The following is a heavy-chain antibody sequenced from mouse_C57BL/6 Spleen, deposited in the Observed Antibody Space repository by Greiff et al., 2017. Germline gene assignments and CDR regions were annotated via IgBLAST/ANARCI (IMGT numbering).Heavy chain of an antibody. CDR2: FSSGGSYT. CDR1: GFTFSSYG. J-gene: IGHJ3*01. CDR3: ARHEVYYGSSSAWFAY. D-gene: IGHD1-1*01. V-gene: IGHV5-6*01. Sequence: EVKLMESGGDLVKPGGSLKLSCAASGFTFSSYGMSWVRQTPDKRLEWVATFSSGGSYTYYPDSVKGRFTISRDNAKNTLYLQMSSLKSEDTAMYYCARHEVYYGSSSAWFAYWGQGTLVTVSA.